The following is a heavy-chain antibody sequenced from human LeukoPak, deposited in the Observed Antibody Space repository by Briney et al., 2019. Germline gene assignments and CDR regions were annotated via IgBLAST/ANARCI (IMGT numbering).Heavy chain of an antibody. CDR3: ARDLEPYYYGSSGYYGGY. D-gene: IGHD3-22*01. Sequence: GGSLRLSCAASGFTFSDYYMSWIRQAPGKGLEWVSYISSSGSTIYYADSVKGRFTISRDNAKNSLYLQMNSLRAEDTAVYYCARDLEPYYYGSSGYYGGYWGQGTLVTVSS. CDR2: ISSSGSTI. J-gene: IGHJ4*02. CDR1: GFTFSDYY. V-gene: IGHV3-11*04.